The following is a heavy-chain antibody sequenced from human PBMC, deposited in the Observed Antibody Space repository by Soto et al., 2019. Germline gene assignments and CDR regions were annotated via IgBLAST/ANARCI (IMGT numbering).Heavy chain of an antibody. CDR1: GFTFSSYS. CDR2: ISSSSSYI. Sequence: GGSLRLSCAASGFTFSSYSMNWVRQAPGKGLEWVSSISSSSSYIYYADSVKGRFTISRDNAKNSLYLQMNSLRAEDTAVYYCAMAKSGSGAFDIWGQGTMVTVSS. J-gene: IGHJ3*02. D-gene: IGHD3-10*01. V-gene: IGHV3-21*01. CDR3: AMAKSGSGAFDI.